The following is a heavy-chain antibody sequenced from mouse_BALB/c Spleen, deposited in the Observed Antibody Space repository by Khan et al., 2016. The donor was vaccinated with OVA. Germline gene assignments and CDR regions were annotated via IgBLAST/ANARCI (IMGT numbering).Heavy chain of an antibody. CDR2: IFPGDGDT. D-gene: IGHD1-1*02. J-gene: IGHJ2*01. Sequence: QVQLKQSGAELARPGTSVKLSCKASGYTFTRYWMQWIKQRPGQGLELIGAIFPGDGDTRYTQTFKGKATLTADKSSSPAYMQLTSLASEDSAVYYCASHYGHYFDYWGQGTNLTVSS. CDR3: ASHYGHYFDY. V-gene: IGHV1-87*01. CDR1: GYTFTRYW.